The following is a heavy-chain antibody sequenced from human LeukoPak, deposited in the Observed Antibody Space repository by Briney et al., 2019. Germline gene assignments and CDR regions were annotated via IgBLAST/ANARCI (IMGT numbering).Heavy chain of an antibody. CDR3: PRDHPGYSFDY. D-gene: IGHD1-14*01. V-gene: IGHV3-7*04. Sequence: GGSLRLSCAASGFTFSSYWMSWVRQTPQKGLEWVANIKEDGSEQYYVDSVKGRFTISRENTKNSLYLQMNSLRADDTAVYYCPRDHPGYSFDYGCQGPLVNVS. CDR2: IKEDGSEQ. J-gene: IGHJ4*02. CDR1: GFTFSSYW.